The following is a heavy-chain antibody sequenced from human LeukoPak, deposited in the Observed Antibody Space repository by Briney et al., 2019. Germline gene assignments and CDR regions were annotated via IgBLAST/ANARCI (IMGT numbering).Heavy chain of an antibody. Sequence: SGPTLVKPTATLTLTCTFSGFSLSTSGVGVGWIRQPPGNALEWLALIYWNDDKLYSPSLKSRLTITKVTSKNQVVLTMTIMDPVDTATYYCAHRLNSGLRFFYDSSGQVFDIWGQGTMVTVSS. CDR2: IYWNDDK. J-gene: IGHJ3*02. CDR3: AHRLNSGLRFFYDSSGQVFDI. V-gene: IGHV2-5*01. D-gene: IGHD3-22*01. CDR1: GFSLSTSGVG.